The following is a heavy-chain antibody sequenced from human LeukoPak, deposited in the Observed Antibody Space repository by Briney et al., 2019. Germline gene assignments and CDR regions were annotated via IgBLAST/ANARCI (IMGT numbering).Heavy chain of an antibody. CDR2: IKQDGSKK. J-gene: IGHJ4*02. V-gene: IGHV3-7*04. CDR1: GFPFSSIW. D-gene: IGHD5-24*01. Sequence: SGGSLRLSCVASGFPFSSIWMTWVRQAPGKGLEWVANIKQDGSKKSYVDSVKGRFTISRDNAKNSLYLQMNSLRAEDTAIYYCTRVGYIDEGIDYWGQGTLVTV. CDR3: TRVGYIDEGIDY.